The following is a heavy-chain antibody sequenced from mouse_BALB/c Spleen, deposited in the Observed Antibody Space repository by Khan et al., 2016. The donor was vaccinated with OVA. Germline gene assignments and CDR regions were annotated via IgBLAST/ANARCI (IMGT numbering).Heavy chain of an antibody. V-gene: IGHV1-7*01. CDR2: INPSTDYT. D-gene: IGHD1-1*01. CDR1: GYTFTSYW. Sequence: QVQLKQSGAELAKPGASVKMSCKASGYTFTSYWMHWVKQRPGQGLEWIGYINPSTDYTEYNQTFKDKATLTADKSSSTAYMQLSSLTSEDSAVYYCANHGSSSAWFTYWGQGTLVTVSA. J-gene: IGHJ3*01. CDR3: ANHGSSSAWFTY.